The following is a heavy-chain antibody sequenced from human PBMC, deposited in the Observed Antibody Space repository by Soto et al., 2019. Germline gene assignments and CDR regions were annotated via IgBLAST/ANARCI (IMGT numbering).Heavy chain of an antibody. V-gene: IGHV3-66*01. CDR2: IYSGGST. Sequence: GGSLRLSCAASGFTVSSNYMSWVRQAPGKGLEWVSVIYSGGSTYYADSVKGRFTISRDNSKNTLYLQMNSLRAEDTAVYYCARGILYYDILTGYLPTGYIDYWGQGTLVTVST. CDR1: GFTVSSNY. J-gene: IGHJ4*02. CDR3: ARGILYYDILTGYLPTGYIDY. D-gene: IGHD3-9*01.